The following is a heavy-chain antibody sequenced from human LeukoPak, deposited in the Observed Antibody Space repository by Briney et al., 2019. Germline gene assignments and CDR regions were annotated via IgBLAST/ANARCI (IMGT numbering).Heavy chain of an antibody. J-gene: IGHJ5*02. CDR2: INHSGST. Sequence: SETLSLTCTVSGGSISSGGYYWSWIRQPPGKGLEWIGEINHSGSTNYNPSLKSRVTISVDTSKNQFSLKLSSVTAADTAVYYCARARWFDPWGQGTLVTVSS. V-gene: IGHV4-39*07. CDR3: ARARWFDP. CDR1: GGSISSGGYY.